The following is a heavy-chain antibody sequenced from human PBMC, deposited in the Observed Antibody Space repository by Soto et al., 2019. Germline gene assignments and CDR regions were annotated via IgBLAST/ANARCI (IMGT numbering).Heavy chain of an antibody. J-gene: IGHJ4*02. Sequence: PSETLSLTCTVPGGSISSATYYWGWIRQPPGKGLEWIGSIYYTGIAYYNPSLKSRVTVSVDTSKIQFSLKLNSVTAADTAVYYCARHEVAALQFDYWGQGTLVTVSS. CDR3: ARHEVAALQFDY. CDR2: IYYTGIA. CDR1: GGSISSATYY. D-gene: IGHD6-25*01. V-gene: IGHV4-39*01.